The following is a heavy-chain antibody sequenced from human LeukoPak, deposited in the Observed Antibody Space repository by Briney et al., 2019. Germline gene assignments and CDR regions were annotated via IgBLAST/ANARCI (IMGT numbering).Heavy chain of an antibody. Sequence: GGSLRLSCAASGFTFSSYWLSWVHQAPGKGLEWVANINLHGNEKYYVDSVRGRFTISRDNAKNSLYLQMNSLRAEDTALYYCTCDLDRSDGLWGQGTMVTVSS. CDR2: INLHGNEK. CDR1: GFTFSSYW. J-gene: IGHJ3*01. CDR3: TCDLDRSDGL. V-gene: IGHV3-7*01. D-gene: IGHD2-8*01.